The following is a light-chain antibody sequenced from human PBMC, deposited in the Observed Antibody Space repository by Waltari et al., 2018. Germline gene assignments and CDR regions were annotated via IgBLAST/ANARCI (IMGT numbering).Light chain of an antibody. CDR2: DVN. J-gene: IGLJ3*02. CDR1: SSDVGGYIY. CDR3: SSYTSSITWV. Sequence: QSALTQPASVSGSPGPSLAISCTGTSSDVGGYIYVSWYQQHPGRAPELMIYDVNKRPPGVSNRFSGSKSGNTASLTISGLQADDEAAYYCSSYTSSITWVFGGGTKLTVL. V-gene: IGLV2-14*01.